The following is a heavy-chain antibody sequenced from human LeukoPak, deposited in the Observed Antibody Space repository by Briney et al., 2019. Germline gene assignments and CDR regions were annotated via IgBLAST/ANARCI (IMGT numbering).Heavy chain of an antibody. CDR3: ARVDSIGDILTGYYYYYYMDV. CDR2: IYYSGST. D-gene: IGHD3-9*01. J-gene: IGHJ6*03. V-gene: IGHV4-59*12. CDR1: GGSINSYY. Sequence: SETLSLTCTVSGGSINSYYWSWIRQPPGKGLEWIGYIYYSGSTNYNPSLKSRVTISVDTSKNQFSLKLSSVTAADTAVYYCARVDSIGDILTGYYYYYYMDVWGKGTTVTVSS.